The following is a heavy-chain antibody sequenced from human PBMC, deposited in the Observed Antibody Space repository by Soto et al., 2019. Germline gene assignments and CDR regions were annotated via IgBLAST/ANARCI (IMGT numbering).Heavy chain of an antibody. D-gene: IGHD2-15*01. J-gene: IGHJ5*02. CDR1: GGSFSGYY. Sequence: PSETLSLTCAVYGGSFSGYYWSWSRQPPGKGLEWIGEINHSGSTNYNPSLKSRVTISVDTSKNQFSLKLSSVTAADTAVYYCARGERRYCSGGSCYGNWFDPWGQGTLVTVSS. CDR2: INHSGST. CDR3: ARGERRYCSGGSCYGNWFDP. V-gene: IGHV4-34*01.